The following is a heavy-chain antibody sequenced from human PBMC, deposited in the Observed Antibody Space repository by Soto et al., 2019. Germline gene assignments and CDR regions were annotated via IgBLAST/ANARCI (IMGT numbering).Heavy chain of an antibody. CDR1: GFSLSTSGVG. J-gene: IGHJ4*02. D-gene: IGHD6-13*01. CDR3: EHSLEPYSSSFPPPLDY. V-gene: IGHV2-5*02. CDR2: IYWDDDK. Sequence: QITLKESGPTLVKPTQTLTLTCTFSGFSLSTSGVGVGWIRQPPGKALEWLALIYWDDDKRYSPSLKSRLTITKDTSKNQVVLTMTNMDPVDTATYYCEHSLEPYSSSFPPPLDYGGQGTLVTVSS.